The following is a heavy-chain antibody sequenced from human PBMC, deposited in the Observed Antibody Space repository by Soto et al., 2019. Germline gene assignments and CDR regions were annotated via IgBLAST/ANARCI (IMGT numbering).Heavy chain of an antibody. CDR2: VSHDGRNT. CDR3: AKVWRHWLVTSDFNY. J-gene: IGHJ4*02. CDR1: GFTFSYYA. D-gene: IGHD6-6*01. Sequence: SLRLSCAASGFTFSYYAMHWVRQAPGKGLEWVAVVSHDGRNTHYADSVKGRFTISRDSSKNTVSLEMTSLRAEDKAVYYCAKVWRHWLVTSDFNYCGQVSLVTVSS. V-gene: IGHV3-30*18.